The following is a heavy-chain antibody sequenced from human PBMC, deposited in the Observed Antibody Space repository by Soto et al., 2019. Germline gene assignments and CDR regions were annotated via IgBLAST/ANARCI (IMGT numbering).Heavy chain of an antibody. CDR2: IYPGDSDT. CDR1: GYSFTSYW. V-gene: IGHV5-51*01. Sequence: GESLKISCKVSGYSFTSYWIGWVRQMPGKGLEWMGIIYPGDSDTRYSPSFQGQVTISADKSISTAYLQWSSLKASDTAMYYCPIQRQYLHHSWFDSWGQGTLVTVSS. CDR3: PIQRQYLHHSWFDS. D-gene: IGHD2-2*01. J-gene: IGHJ5*01.